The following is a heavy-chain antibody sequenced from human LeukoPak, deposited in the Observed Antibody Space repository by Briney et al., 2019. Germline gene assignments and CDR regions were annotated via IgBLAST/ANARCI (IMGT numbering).Heavy chain of an antibody. D-gene: IGHD5-18*01. V-gene: IGHV4-34*01. Sequence: PSETLSLTCAVYGGSFSGYYWSWIRQPPGKGLEWIGEINHSGSTNYNPSLKSRVTISVDTSKNQCSLKLSSVTAADTAVYYCARGGGTAMADYWGQGTLVTVSS. CDR1: GGSFSGYY. CDR3: ARGGGTAMADY. CDR2: INHSGST. J-gene: IGHJ4*02.